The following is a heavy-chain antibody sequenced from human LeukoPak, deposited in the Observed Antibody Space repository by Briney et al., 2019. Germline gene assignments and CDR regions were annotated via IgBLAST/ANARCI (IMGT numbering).Heavy chain of an antibody. Sequence: TGGSLRLSCAASGFTFSSYSMNWVRQAPGKGLEWVSSISSSSSYIYYADSVKGRFTISRDNAKNSLYLQMNSLRAEDTAVYYCAVSGYSYGMTFDYWGQGTLVTVSS. CDR1: GFTFSSYS. J-gene: IGHJ4*02. V-gene: IGHV3-21*01. CDR2: ISSSSSYI. D-gene: IGHD5-18*01. CDR3: AVSGYSYGMTFDY.